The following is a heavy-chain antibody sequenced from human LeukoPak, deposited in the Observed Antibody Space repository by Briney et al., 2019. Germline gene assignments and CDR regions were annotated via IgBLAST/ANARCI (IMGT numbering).Heavy chain of an antibody. CDR1: GYTFTSYY. V-gene: IGHV1-46*01. CDR3: ARDLLAPDF. CDR2: INPYDDTT. D-gene: IGHD1-26*01. J-gene: IGHJ4*02. Sequence: ASVKVSRKTSGYTFTSYYMHWMRQAPGQGLEWVGAINPYDDTTSYAQKFQGRVTMTIDTSTTTVYMELSSLRSEDTAVYHCARDLLAPDFWGQGTLVTVSS.